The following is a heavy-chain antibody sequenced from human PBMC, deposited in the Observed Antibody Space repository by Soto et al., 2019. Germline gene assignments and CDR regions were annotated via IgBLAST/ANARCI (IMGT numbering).Heavy chain of an antibody. CDR3: ARAPGAAIDY. CDR1: GYTFTSYA. Sequence: ASVKVSCKASGYTFTSYAMHWVRQAPGQGPEWMGWINAGNGNTKFSQKFQGRVTITRDTSASTAYMELSSLRSEDTAVYYCARAPGAAIDYWGQGTPVTVSS. V-gene: IGHV1-3*01. J-gene: IGHJ4*02. CDR2: INAGNGNT.